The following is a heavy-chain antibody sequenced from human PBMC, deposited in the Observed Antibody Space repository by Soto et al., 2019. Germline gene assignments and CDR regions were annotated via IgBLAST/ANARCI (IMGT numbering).Heavy chain of an antibody. Sequence: QVQLVQSGAEVKKPGSSVKVSCKASGGTFSSYAISWVRQAPGQRLEWMGEIIPHFGTAKYAQKFQGRVTISADESKSTAYMELSSLRAEDTAVYYCARGVYVGLAVAGLFDYWGQGTLVTVSS. D-gene: IGHD6-19*01. CDR2: IIPHFGTA. J-gene: IGHJ4*02. CDR3: ARGVYVGLAVAGLFDY. CDR1: GGTFSSYA. V-gene: IGHV1-69*01.